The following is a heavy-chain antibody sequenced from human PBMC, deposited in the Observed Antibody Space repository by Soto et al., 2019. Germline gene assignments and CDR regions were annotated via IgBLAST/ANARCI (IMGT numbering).Heavy chain of an antibody. J-gene: IGHJ6*03. CDR3: ARRSLPSRVPAGASTYYYYYYMDV. V-gene: IGHV1-18*01. CDR2: ISAYNGNT. CDR1: GYTFTSYG. Sequence: QVQLVQSGAEVKKPGASVKVSCKASGYTFTSYGISWVRQAPGQGLEWMGWISAYNGNTNYAQKLQGRVTMTTVTTTSTAYMELRSRRSDDTAVYYCARRSLPSRVPAGASTYYYYYYMDVCGKGTTVTVSS. D-gene: IGHD2-2*01.